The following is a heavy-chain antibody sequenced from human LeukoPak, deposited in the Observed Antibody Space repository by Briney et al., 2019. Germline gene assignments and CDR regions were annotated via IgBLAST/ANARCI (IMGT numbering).Heavy chain of an antibody. CDR2: IWYDGSNK. J-gene: IGHJ6*02. D-gene: IGHD2-2*01. V-gene: IGHV3-30*02. Sequence: GGSLRLSCAASGFTFSNYGMHWVRQAPGKGLEWVAVIWYDGSNKYYADSVKGRFTISRDNSKNTLYLQMNSLRAEDTAVYYCAKSAYCSSTSCYPFGYYYYGMDVWGQGTTVTVSS. CDR3: AKSAYCSSTSCYPFGYYYYGMDV. CDR1: GFTFSNYG.